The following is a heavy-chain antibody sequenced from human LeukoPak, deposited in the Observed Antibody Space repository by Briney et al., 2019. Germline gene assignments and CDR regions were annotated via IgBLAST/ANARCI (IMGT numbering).Heavy chain of an antibody. CDR1: GFPFGSYW. Sequence: GGSLRLSCAASGFPFGSYWMNWVGQAPGKGLMWVSRVKHDGSGASYADSVKGRFTISRDNARNTLYLEMNSLRAEDTAVYYCARDSETSYWGWGQGTLVTVSS. J-gene: IGHJ4*02. CDR3: ARDSETSYWG. CDR2: VKHDGSGA. D-gene: IGHD7-27*01. V-gene: IGHV3-74*01.